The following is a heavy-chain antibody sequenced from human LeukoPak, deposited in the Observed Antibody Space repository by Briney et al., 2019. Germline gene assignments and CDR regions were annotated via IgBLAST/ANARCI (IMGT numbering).Heavy chain of an antibody. CDR1: GGSISSSSYY. CDR2: IYYSGST. D-gene: IGHD4-11*01. J-gene: IGHJ5*02. CDR3: ARLDYSNYPNWFDP. Sequence: SEALSLTCTVSGGSISSSSYYWGWIRQPPGKGLEWIGSIYYSGSTYYNPSLKSRVTISVDTSKNQFSLKLSSVTAADTAVYYCARLDYSNYPNWFDPWGRGTLVTVSS. V-gene: IGHV4-39*01.